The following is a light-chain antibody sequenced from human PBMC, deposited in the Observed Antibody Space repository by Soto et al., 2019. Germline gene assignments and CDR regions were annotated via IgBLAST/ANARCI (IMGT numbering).Light chain of an antibody. Sequence: DIQMTQSPSTLSASVGDRVTITCRASQSISSLLAWYQQKPGKAPKLLIYDASSLESGVPSRFSGRGSETEFTLTISSLQPDDFATYYCQQYNSYSTIGQGTKLEIK. CDR3: QQYNSYST. CDR2: DAS. J-gene: IGKJ2*01. CDR1: QSISSL. V-gene: IGKV1-5*01.